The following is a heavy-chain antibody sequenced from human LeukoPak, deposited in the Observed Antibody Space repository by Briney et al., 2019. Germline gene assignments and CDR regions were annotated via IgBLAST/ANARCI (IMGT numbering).Heavy chain of an antibody. D-gene: IGHD4-23*01. Sequence: GRFLRLSCAASGFTFSSYGMHWVRQAPGKGLEWVAVIWYDGSNKYYADSVEGRFTISRDNSKNTLYLQMNSLRAEDTAVYYCARDLNGLRDYGGLDVWGQGTTVTVSS. CDR2: IWYDGSNK. V-gene: IGHV3-33*01. CDR1: GFTFSSYG. CDR3: ARDLNGLRDYGGLDV. J-gene: IGHJ6*02.